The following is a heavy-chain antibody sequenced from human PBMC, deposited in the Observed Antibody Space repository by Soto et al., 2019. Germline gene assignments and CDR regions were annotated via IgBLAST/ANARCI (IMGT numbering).Heavy chain of an antibody. D-gene: IGHD5-12*01. V-gene: IGHV1-18*01. CDR3: ARDRGGYALAY. Sequence: QVQLVQSGAEVKKPGASVKVSCKASGYTFTSYGISWVRQAPGQGLEWMGWISAYNGNTNYAQKLQGRVTMTTDTPTSTANMELRSLRPDDTAVYSCARDRGGYALAYWGQGTRVTVSS. CDR1: GYTFTSYG. J-gene: IGHJ4*02. CDR2: ISAYNGNT.